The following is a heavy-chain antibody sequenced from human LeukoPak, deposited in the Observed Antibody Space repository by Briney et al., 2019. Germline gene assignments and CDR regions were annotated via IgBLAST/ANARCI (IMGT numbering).Heavy chain of an antibody. V-gene: IGHV4-59*01. J-gene: IGHJ4*02. Sequence: SETLSLTCSVSVGSIKTYYWTWIRHPPGKGLEWIGYIHYSGSTDSNPSLMGRVTISLDTSKSQFSLELRSVTAADTAVYYCVRDQSEFDSWGQGTVVTVAS. CDR1: VGSIKTYY. CDR3: VRDQSEFDS. CDR2: IHYSGST.